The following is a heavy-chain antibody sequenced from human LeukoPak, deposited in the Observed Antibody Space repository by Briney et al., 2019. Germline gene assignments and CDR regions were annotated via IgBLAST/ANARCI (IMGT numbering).Heavy chain of an antibody. V-gene: IGHV3-9*01. CDR3: GKSTVGRYNYYMDV. CDR1: GFSFDDYA. CDR2: VSWDGNNI. D-gene: IGHD3-10*01. J-gene: IGHJ6*03. Sequence: PGGSLRLSRVASGFSFDDYAMHWVRQAPGKGLEWVSGVSWDGNNIGYADSVKGRFTISRDNAKNSLYLQMNSLRAEDTALYYCGKSTVGRYNYYMDVWGKGTTVTVSS.